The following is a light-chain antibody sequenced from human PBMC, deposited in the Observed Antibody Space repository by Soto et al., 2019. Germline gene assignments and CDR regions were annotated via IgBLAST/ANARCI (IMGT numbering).Light chain of an antibody. J-gene: IGKJ1*01. CDR3: HQRQSWPRT. V-gene: IGKV3-15*01. CDR1: QSVSSN. Sequence: EIVMTQTPATLSVSPGERATLSFWASQSVSSNLAWYQQKPGQAPSLLIYGASSRATGTPARFSGSGSGTEFPLTISSLQSEDFALYYCHQRQSWPRTFGQGTKVDIK. CDR2: GAS.